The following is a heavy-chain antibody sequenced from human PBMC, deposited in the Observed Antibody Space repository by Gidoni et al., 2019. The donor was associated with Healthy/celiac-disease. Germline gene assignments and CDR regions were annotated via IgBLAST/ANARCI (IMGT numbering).Heavy chain of an antibody. Sequence: QLQLQESGPGLVKPSETLSLTCTVSGGSISSSSYYWGWIRQPPGKGLEWIGSIYYSGSTYYNPSLKSRVTISVDTSKNQFSLKLSSVTAADTAVYYCASTPFQGNWFDPWGQGTLVTVSS. CDR2: IYYSGST. CDR3: ASTPFQGNWFDP. V-gene: IGHV4-39*01. D-gene: IGHD2-15*01. CDR1: GGSISSSSYY. J-gene: IGHJ5*02.